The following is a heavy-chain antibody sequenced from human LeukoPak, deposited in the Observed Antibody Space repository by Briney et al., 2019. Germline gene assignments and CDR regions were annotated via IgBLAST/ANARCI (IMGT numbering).Heavy chain of an antibody. Sequence: SETLSLTCAVNGGSFSDYYWSWIRQPPGKGLEWIGEINHSGSTNYNSSLKSRVTISVDTSKNQFSLKLSSVTAADTAVYYCAREGYSSSWYYFDYWGQGTLVTVSS. D-gene: IGHD6-13*01. CDR1: GGSFSDYY. J-gene: IGHJ4*02. CDR2: INHSGST. CDR3: AREGYSSSWYYFDY. V-gene: IGHV4-34*01.